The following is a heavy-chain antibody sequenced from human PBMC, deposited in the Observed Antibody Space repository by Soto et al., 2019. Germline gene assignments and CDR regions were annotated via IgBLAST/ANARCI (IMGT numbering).Heavy chain of an antibody. CDR3: AGRDRRYCSGGSCYSSTPPYY. D-gene: IGHD2-15*01. V-gene: IGHV4-59*07. CDR1: GDSMWIYY. CDR2: IYYSGST. Sequence: PSYSMAISSASSGDSMWIYYLGCSLQTTGKGLEWIGYIYYSGSTNYNPSLKSRVTISVDTSKNQFPLKLSSVTAADTAVYYRAGRDRRYCSGGSCYSSTPPYYWGQGTLVTVSS. J-gene: IGHJ4*02.